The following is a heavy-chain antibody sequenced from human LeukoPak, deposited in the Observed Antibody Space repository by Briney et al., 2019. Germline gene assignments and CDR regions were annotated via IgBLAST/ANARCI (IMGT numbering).Heavy chain of an antibody. V-gene: IGHV6-1*01. J-gene: IGHJ6*02. Sequence: SQTLSLTCDISGDSVSRYSAAWNWLRQSASRGLEWLGRTYHKSKWYNDYADSVKSRITVIPDTSKNQFSLHLSSVTPDDTAVYFCARGQDYYYPMDVWGQGTTVTVSS. CDR1: GDSVSRYSAA. CDR3: ARGQDYYYPMDV. CDR2: TYHKSKWYN.